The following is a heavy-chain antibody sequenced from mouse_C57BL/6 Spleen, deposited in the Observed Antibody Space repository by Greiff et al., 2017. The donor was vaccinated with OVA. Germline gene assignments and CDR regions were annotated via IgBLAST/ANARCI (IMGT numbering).Heavy chain of an antibody. CDR2: IDPANGNT. Sequence: VQLQQSGAELVRPGASVKLSCTASGFNIKDYYMHWVKQRPEQGLEWIGRIDPANGNTKYAPKFQGKATITADTSSNTAYLQLSSLTSEDTAIYYCARDFVITTVVSFDYWGQGTTLTVSS. V-gene: IGHV14-3*01. CDR3: ARDFVITTVVSFDY. D-gene: IGHD1-1*01. CDR1: GFNIKDYY. J-gene: IGHJ2*01.